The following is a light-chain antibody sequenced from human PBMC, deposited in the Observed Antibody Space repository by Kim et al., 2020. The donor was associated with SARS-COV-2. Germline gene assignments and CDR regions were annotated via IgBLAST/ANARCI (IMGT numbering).Light chain of an antibody. CDR1: QSVNSAY. CDR2: DTS. V-gene: IGKV3-20*01. J-gene: IGKJ1*01. Sequence: SPGERATLSCRASQSVNSAYLAWYQQKPGQAPRLLMSDTSRRATGTPDRFSGSGSGTDFTLTISRLEPEDFAVYYCQQYHNFRWTFGQGTKVDIK. CDR3: QQYHNFRWT.